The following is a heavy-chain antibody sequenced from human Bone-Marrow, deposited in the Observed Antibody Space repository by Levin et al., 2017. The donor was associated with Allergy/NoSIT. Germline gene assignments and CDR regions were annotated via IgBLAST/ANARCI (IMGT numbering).Heavy chain of an antibody. CDR1: GGSISNSPYY. CDR3: ARQDNYDTSGYFTTGVDV. CDR2: ITYTGRT. V-gene: IGHV4-39*01. J-gene: IGHJ3*01. Sequence: SETLSLTCTVSGGSISNSPYYWGWIRQSPGKGLEWFGSITYTGRTRYNPSLQSRVTISVDTSKNQFSLNLNSVTAADTAAYYCARQDNYDTSGYFTTGVDVWGQGTVVTVFS. D-gene: IGHD3-22*01.